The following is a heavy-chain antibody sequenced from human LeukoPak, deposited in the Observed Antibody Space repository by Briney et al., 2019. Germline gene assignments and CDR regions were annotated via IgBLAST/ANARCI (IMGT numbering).Heavy chain of an antibody. J-gene: IGHJ3*02. D-gene: IGHD3-22*01. Sequence: GASVKVSCKASGYTFTSYDINWVRQATGQGLEWMRWMNPNSGNTGYAQKFQGRVTMTRNTSISTAYMELSSLRSEDTAVYYCAMYYYDSSGPDAFDIWGQGTMVTVSS. V-gene: IGHV1-8*01. CDR3: AMYYYDSSGPDAFDI. CDR2: MNPNSGNT. CDR1: GYTFTSYD.